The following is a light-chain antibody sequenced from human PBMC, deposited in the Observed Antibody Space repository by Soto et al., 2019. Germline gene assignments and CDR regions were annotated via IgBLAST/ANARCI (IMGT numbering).Light chain of an antibody. CDR2: GAS. V-gene: IGKV1-5*01. CDR1: QSIINW. CDR3: QHYNSYSEA. Sequence: DGQMTQSPSTLPASVGGQATITCRASQSIINWLAWYQQKPGKAPKLLIYGASSLESGVPSRFSGSGSGTEFTLTITNLQPDDFATYYCQHYNSYSEAFGQGTKVDI. J-gene: IGKJ1*01.